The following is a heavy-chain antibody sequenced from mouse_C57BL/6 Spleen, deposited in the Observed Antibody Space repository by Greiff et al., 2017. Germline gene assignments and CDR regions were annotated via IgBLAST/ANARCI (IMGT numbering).Heavy chain of an antibody. CDR1: GYTFTSYW. CDR3: ARSEGNSEYAMDY. J-gene: IGHJ4*01. Sequence: VQLQQPGAELVKPGASVKMSCKASGYTFTSYWITWVKQRPGQGLEWIGDIYPGSGSTNYNEKFKSKATLTVDTSSSTAYMQLSSLTSEDSAVYYCARSEGNSEYAMDYWGQGTSVTVSS. V-gene: IGHV1-55*01. CDR2: IYPGSGST. D-gene: IGHD2-1*01.